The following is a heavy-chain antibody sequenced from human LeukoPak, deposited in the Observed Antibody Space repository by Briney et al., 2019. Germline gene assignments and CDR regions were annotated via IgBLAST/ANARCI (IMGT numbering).Heavy chain of an antibody. CDR1: GYTFTGYY. CDR3: ARGRVYCSSTSCSYPNWFDP. CDR2: IIPNCGGT. J-gene: IGHJ5*02. Sequence: GASVKVSCKASGYTFTGYYMHWVRQAPGQGLEWMGWIIPNCGGTNYAQKFQGWVTMTRDTSISTAYMELSRLRSDDTAVYYCARGRVYCSSTSCSYPNWFDPWGQGTLVTVSS. D-gene: IGHD2-2*01. V-gene: IGHV1-2*04.